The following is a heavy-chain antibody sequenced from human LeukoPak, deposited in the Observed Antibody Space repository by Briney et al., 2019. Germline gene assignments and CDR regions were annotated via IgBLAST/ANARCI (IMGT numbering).Heavy chain of an antibody. D-gene: IGHD6-13*01. CDR2: ISYDGSNK. J-gene: IGHJ4*02. V-gene: IGHV3-30*04. CDR3: ARGDSSSWPSLGY. CDR1: GFTLSSYA. Sequence: PGGSLRLSCAASGFTLSSYAMDWVRQAPGKGLEWVAVISYDGSNKYYADSVKGRFTISRDNSKNTLYLQMNSLRAEDTAVYYCARGDSSSWPSLGYWGQGTLVTVSS.